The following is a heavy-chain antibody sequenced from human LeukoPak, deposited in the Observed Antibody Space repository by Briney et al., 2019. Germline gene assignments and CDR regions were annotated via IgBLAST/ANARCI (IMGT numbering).Heavy chain of an antibody. J-gene: IGHJ4*02. CDR1: GFTFSSYA. D-gene: IGHD3-16*01. V-gene: IGHV3-30-3*01. CDR2: ISYDGSNK. Sequence: GGSLRLSCAASGFTFSSYAMHWVRQAPGKGLEWVAVISYDGSNKYYADSVKGRFTISRDNSKNTLYLQMNSLRAEDTAVYYCARDRDTFGGVIDYWGQGTLVTVSS. CDR3: ARDRDTFGGVIDY.